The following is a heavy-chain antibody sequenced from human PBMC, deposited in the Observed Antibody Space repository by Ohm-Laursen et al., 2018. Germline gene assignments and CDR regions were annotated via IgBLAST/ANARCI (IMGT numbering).Heavy chain of an antibody. J-gene: IGHJ3*01. V-gene: IGHV3-30*03. Sequence: SLRLSCAAPGFIFSSYGIHWVRQAPGRGLEWLAGISDDGSNTFYDDSVKGRFTISKDKSKNMLHLQMNSLRAEDTAVYHCASRRIVTMDRGAFNVWGQGTMVTVSS. CDR1: GFIFSSYG. CDR2: ISDDGSNT. D-gene: IGHD4-11*01. CDR3: ASRRIVTMDRGAFNV.